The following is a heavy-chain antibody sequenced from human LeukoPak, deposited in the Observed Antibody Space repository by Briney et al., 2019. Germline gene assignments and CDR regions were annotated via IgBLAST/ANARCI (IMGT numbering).Heavy chain of an antibody. J-gene: IGHJ4*02. V-gene: IGHV4-31*03. Sequence: SETLSLTCTVSGDSISSGGYYWTWIRQHPGKGLEWIGYIYYSGSTYHNPSLKSRVTMSVDTSKNQFSLKLSFVTAADTAVYYCARVTRGVITFDYWGQGTLVTVSS. CDR3: ARVTRGVITFDY. CDR1: GDSISSGGYY. CDR2: IYYSGST. D-gene: IGHD3-10*01.